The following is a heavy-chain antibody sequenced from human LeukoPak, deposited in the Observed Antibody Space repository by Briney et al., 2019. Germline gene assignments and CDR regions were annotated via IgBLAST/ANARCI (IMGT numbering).Heavy chain of an antibody. J-gene: IGHJ3*02. CDR3: ARGAPTYCSGGSCYSGDAFDI. Sequence: GGSLRLSCVASGFTFDDYGMSWVRQAPGKGLEWVSGINWNGASIGYADSVKGRFTISRDNAKNSLYLQMNSLRAEDTTLYYCARGAPTYCSGGSCYSGDAFDIWGQGTMVTVSS. CDR1: GFTFDDYG. V-gene: IGHV3-20*04. D-gene: IGHD2-15*01. CDR2: INWNGASI.